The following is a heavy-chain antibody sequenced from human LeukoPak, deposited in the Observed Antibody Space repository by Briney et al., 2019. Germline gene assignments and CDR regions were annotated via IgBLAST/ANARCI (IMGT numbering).Heavy chain of an antibody. J-gene: IGHJ4*02. D-gene: IGHD6-19*01. CDR2: IYYSGST. V-gene: IGHV4-61*05. CDR3: ARRFRDSSSGWYYFDY. Sequence: SSETLSLTCTVSGGSIRSNTYYWVWIRQPPGKGLEWIGYIYYSGSTNYNPSLKGRVTISVDTSKNQFSLKLSSVTAADTAVYYCARRFRDSSSGWYYFDYWGQGTLVTVSS. CDR1: GGSIRSNTYY.